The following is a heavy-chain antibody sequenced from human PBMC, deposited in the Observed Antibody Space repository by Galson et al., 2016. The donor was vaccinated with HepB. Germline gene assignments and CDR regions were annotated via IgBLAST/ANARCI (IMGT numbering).Heavy chain of an antibody. J-gene: IGHJ3*02. CDR3: ARGGEFSGAFDI. D-gene: IGHD3-10*01. CDR1: GYSFTNSW. V-gene: IGHV5-51*01. CDR2: IYPGNSDT. Sequence: QSGAEVKKPGDSLKISCKGSGYSFTNSWIGWVRQMPGKGLEWMGIIYPGNSDTRYSPAFPGQVTISADKSISTAYLQWSSLKASDTAMYYGARGGEFSGAFDIWGQGTMVTVSS.